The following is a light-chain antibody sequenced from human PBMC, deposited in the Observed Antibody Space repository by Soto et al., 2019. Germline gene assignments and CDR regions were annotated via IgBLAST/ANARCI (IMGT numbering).Light chain of an antibody. CDR1: SSDVGNYNY. V-gene: IGLV2-14*03. Sequence: QSALTQPASVSGSPGESITISCTGTSSDVGNYNYVSWYQQHPGKAPKLMIYDVSNRPSGVSNRFSGSKTGNTASLTISGLQAEDEAVYYCSSYTSTGSLFVGGTKLTAL. CDR3: SSYTSTGSL. CDR2: DVS. J-gene: IGLJ2*01.